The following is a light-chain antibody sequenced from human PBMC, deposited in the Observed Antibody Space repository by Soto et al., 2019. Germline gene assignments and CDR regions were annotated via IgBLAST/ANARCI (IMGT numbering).Light chain of an antibody. CDR3: CSYTTSTTLYV. V-gene: IGLV2-14*01. J-gene: IGLJ1*01. CDR2: EVS. CDR1: SIYFGGYNY. Sequence: VLTHPASVSGAVRQSVTISCTLTSIYFGGYNYVSWYQQHPGEAPKLLICEVSNRPSGVSNRFSGSKSGNTASLTISGLQAEDEADYYCCSYTTSTTLYVFGSGTKVTVL.